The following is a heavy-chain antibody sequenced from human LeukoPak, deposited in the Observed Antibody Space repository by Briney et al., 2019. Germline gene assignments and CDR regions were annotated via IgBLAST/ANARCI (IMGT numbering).Heavy chain of an antibody. CDR2: IIPIFGTA. D-gene: IGHD3-3*02. V-gene: IGHV1-69*05. CDR3: AALAAEEFWS. Sequence: ASVKVSCKASGGTFSSYAISWVRQAPGQGLEWMGGIIPIFGTANYAQKFQGGVTITTDESTSTAYMELSSLRSEDTAVYYCAALAAEEFWSWGQGTLVTVSS. CDR1: GGTFSSYA. J-gene: IGHJ4*02.